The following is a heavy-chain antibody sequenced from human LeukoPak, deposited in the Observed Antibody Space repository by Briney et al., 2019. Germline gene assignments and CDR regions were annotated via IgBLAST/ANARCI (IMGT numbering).Heavy chain of an antibody. Sequence: ASVKVSCKASGYTFTNYEINWVRQATGQGLEWMGWMNPNSGNTGYAQKFQGRVTFTRNTSISTAYMELRSLRSDDTAVYYCARGTTVTTLNYYYYYMDVWGKGTTVTVSS. V-gene: IGHV1-8*03. D-gene: IGHD4-17*01. J-gene: IGHJ6*03. CDR2: MNPNSGNT. CDR1: GYTFTNYE. CDR3: ARGTTVTTLNYYYYYMDV.